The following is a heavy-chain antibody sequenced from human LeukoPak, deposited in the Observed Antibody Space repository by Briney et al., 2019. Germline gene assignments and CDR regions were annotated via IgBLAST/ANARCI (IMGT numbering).Heavy chain of an antibody. D-gene: IGHD2-2*01. Sequence: KPGGSLRLSCAASGSTFSNAWMSWVRQAPGKGLEWVSYISSSSSTIYYADSVKGRFTISRDNAKNSLYLQVNSLRAEDTAVYYCARVQCSSTSCYLAEGACDIWGQGTMVTVSS. CDR1: GSTFSNAW. CDR2: ISSSSSTI. V-gene: IGHV3-48*01. J-gene: IGHJ3*02. CDR3: ARVQCSSTSCYLAEGACDI.